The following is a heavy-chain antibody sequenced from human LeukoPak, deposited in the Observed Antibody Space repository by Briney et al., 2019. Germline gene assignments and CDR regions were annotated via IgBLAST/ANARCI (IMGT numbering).Heavy chain of an antibody. CDR1: GFTFSSSA. Sequence: PGGSLRLSCAASGFTFSSSAMSWVRQAPGKGLEWVSAISNNGGYTYYADSVQGRFTISRDNSKSTLCLQMNSLRAEDTAVYYCARGLVPHYYYGMDVWGQGTTVTVSS. CDR2: ISNNGGYT. D-gene: IGHD6-19*01. J-gene: IGHJ6*02. CDR3: ARGLVPHYYYGMDV. V-gene: IGHV3-23*01.